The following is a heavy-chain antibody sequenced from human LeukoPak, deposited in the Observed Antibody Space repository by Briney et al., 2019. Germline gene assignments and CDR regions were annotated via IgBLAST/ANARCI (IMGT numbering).Heavy chain of an antibody. V-gene: IGHV3-23*01. J-gene: IGHJ4*02. CDR2: ISGSGGST. D-gene: IGHD2-15*01. CDR1: GGSISSSSYY. CDR3: AKNSLMGVVAPFDY. Sequence: ETLSLTCTVSGGSISSSSYYWGWVRQAPGKGLEWVSSISGSGGSTYDADSVKGRFTISRDNSKNTVYLQMNSLRAEDTAVYYCAKNSLMGVVAPFDYWGQGALVTVSS.